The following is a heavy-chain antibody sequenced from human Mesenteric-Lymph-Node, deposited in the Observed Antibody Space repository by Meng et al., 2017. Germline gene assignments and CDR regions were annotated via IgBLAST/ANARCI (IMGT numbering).Heavy chain of an antibody. J-gene: IGHJ4*02. V-gene: IGHV4-4*02. CDR1: GGSISSSNW. D-gene: IGHD6-19*01. CDR2: IYHSGST. Sequence: QVRLQDAGPGLVKPSQPLSLTCAVSGGSISSSNWWSWVRQPPGKGLEWIGEIYHSGSTNYNPSLKSRVTISVDKSKNQFSLKLSSVTAADTAVYYCASFPPPGKQWLVTDYWGQGTLVTVSS. CDR3: ASFPPPGKQWLVTDY.